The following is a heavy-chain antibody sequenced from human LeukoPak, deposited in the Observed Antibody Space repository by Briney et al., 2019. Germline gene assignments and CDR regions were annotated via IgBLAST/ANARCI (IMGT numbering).Heavy chain of an antibody. CDR3: AKDGQRRAVSAVTYMDV. Sequence: GRSLRLSCAAAGFTFDDYAMHWVRQAPGKGLEWVSTINWNSGRMEYADSVKGRFTISRDNAKNSLYLQMNSLRDEDTALYYCAKDGQRRAVSAVTYMDVWGKGTTVTASS. V-gene: IGHV3-9*01. CDR2: INWNSGRM. J-gene: IGHJ6*03. CDR1: GFTFDDYA. D-gene: IGHD6-13*01.